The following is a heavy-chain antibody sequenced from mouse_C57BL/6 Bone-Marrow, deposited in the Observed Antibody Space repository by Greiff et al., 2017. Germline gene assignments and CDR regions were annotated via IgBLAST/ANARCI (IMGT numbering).Heavy chain of an antibody. CDR1: GFTFSSYA. CDR2: ISSGGDYI. J-gene: IGHJ4*01. V-gene: IGHV5-9-1*02. Sequence: EVQVVESGEGLVKPGGSLKLSCAASGFTFSSYAMSWVRQTPEKRLEWVAYISSGGDYIYYADTVKGRFTISRDNARNTLYLQMSSLKSEDTAMYYCTRDAPLDAMDYWGQGTSVTVSS. CDR3: TRDAPLDAMDY.